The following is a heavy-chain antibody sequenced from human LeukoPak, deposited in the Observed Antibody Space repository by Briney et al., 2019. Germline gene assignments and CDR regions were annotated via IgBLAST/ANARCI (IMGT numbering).Heavy chain of an antibody. D-gene: IGHD3-10*01. Sequence: GGSLRLSCAASGFTFSSYAMSWVRQAPGKGLEWVSAISGSGGSTYYADSVKGRFTISRDDSKNTLYLQMNSLRAEDTAVYYCVNYYGSGSYYNFDYWGQGTLVTVSS. CDR3: VNYYGSGSYYNFDY. CDR1: GFTFSSYA. V-gene: IGHV3-23*01. CDR2: ISGSGGST. J-gene: IGHJ4*02.